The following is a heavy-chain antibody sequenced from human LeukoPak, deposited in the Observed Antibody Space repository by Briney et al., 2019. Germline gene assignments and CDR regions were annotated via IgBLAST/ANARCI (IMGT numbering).Heavy chain of an antibody. CDR1: GYTFTSYA. Sequence: ASVKVSCKASGYTFTSYAMHWVRQAPGQRLEWMGWINAGNGNTKYSQKFQGRVTITRDTSASTAYMELSSLRSEDTAVYYCARGPLTGDILSVEDYWGQGTLVTVSS. CDR2: INAGNGNT. V-gene: IGHV1-3*01. D-gene: IGHD7-27*01. J-gene: IGHJ4*02. CDR3: ARGPLTGDILSVEDY.